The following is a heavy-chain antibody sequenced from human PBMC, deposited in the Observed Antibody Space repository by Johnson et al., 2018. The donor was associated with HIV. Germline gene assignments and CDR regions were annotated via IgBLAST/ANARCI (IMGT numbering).Heavy chain of an antibody. J-gene: IGHJ3*02. Sequence: QVLLVESGGGLVQPGGSLRLSCAASGFTFSSYAMSWVRQAPGKGLEWVAVISYDGSNKYYADSVKGRFTISRDNSKNTLYLQMNSLRAEDTAVYYCVRGLDIWGQGTEVTVSS. CDR2: ISYDGSNK. CDR1: GFTFSSYA. CDR3: VRGLDI. V-gene: IGHV3-30*04.